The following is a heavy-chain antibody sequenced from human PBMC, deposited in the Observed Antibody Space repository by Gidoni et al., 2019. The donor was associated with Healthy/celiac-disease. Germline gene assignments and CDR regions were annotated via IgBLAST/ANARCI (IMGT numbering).Heavy chain of an antibody. CDR2: ISYDGINK. V-gene: IGHV3-30*03. CDR1: GFTFSSYG. Sequence: QVQLVESGGGVVQPGRSLRLSCAASGFTFSSYGMHWVRQAPGKGLEWVAVISYDGINKYYADSVKGRFTISRDNSKNTLYLQMNSLRAEDTAVYYCATFDIVVVAGVAVDIWGQGTMVTVSS. CDR3: ATFDIVVVAGVAVDI. J-gene: IGHJ3*02. D-gene: IGHD2-15*01.